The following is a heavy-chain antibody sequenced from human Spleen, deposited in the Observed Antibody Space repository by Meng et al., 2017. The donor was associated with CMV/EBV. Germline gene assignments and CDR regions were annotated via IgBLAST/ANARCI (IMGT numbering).Heavy chain of an antibody. CDR3: ARQTYDSSGYYSPD. CDR1: GFSFSSYW. CDR2: IYPGDSET. Sequence: KVSCKASGFSFSSYWIGWVRQMPGKGLEWMGFIYPGDSETRYSPSFQGQVTISADKSISTAYLKWTSLVATDSAMYFCARQTYDSSGYYSPDWGQGTLVTVSS. J-gene: IGHJ4*02. V-gene: IGHV5-51*01. D-gene: IGHD3-22*01.